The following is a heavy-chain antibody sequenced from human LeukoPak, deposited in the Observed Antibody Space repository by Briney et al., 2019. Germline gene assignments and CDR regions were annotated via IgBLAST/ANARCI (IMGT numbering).Heavy chain of an antibody. CDR3: AREGGSGSYYILD. CDR2: INHSGST. V-gene: IGHV4-39*07. Sequence: SETLSLTCTVSGGSISTSNYYWGWIRQPPGKGLEWIGEINHSGSTNYNPSLKSRVTISVDTSKNQFSLKLSSVTAADTAVYYCAREGGSGSYYILDWGQGTLVTVSS. CDR1: GGSISTSNYY. J-gene: IGHJ4*02. D-gene: IGHD3-10*01.